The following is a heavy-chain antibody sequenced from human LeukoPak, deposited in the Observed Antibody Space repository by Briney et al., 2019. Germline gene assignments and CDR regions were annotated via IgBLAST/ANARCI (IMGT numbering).Heavy chain of an antibody. Sequence: GGSLRLSCAASGFSVSSNYMSWVRQAPGKGLEWVSVIYSGGTTYYADSVKGRFTISRDNSKNTLYLQMNRLRAEDTAFYYCARGPIHLWLKGGFDYWGQGTQVTVSS. CDR3: ARGPIHLWLKGGFDY. D-gene: IGHD5-18*01. V-gene: IGHV3-53*01. CDR2: IYSGGTT. CDR1: GFSVSSNY. J-gene: IGHJ4*02.